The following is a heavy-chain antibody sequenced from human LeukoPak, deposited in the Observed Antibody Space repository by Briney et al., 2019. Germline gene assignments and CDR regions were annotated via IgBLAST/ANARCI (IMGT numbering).Heavy chain of an antibody. V-gene: IGHV4-61*01. CDR3: ARDRRYYDSSGTVYYDGMDV. J-gene: IGHJ6*02. CDR1: GASVNSGSHY. Sequence: SETLSLTCTVSGASVNSGSHYWSWFRQPPGKGLEWIGYMYYSGTTNYNPSLKSRVTTSVDTSKNQFSLKLSSVTAADTAVYYCARDRRYYDSSGTVYYDGMDVWGQGTMVTVSS. CDR2: MYYSGTT. D-gene: IGHD3-22*01.